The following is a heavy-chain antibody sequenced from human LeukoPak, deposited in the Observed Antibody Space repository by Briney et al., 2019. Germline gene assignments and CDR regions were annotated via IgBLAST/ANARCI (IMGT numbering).Heavy chain of an antibody. CDR2: ISGDGAST. D-gene: IGHD3-10*01. CDR1: GSTFAIHA. Sequence: GGSLRPSCAASGSTFAIHAMTWVRQAPGKGLEWVSGISGDGASTHYAESVKGQFTISKDNSQNTLFLQMNSLRVEDTAIYYCAKDSYVSGRPLHTFDVWGQGTMVTVSS. CDR3: AKDSYVSGRPLHTFDV. V-gene: IGHV3-23*01. J-gene: IGHJ3*01.